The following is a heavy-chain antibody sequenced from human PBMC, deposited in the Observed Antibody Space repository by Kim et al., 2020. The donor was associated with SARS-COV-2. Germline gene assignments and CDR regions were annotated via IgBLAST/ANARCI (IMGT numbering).Heavy chain of an antibody. V-gene: IGHV4-34*01. CDR2: INHSGST. CDR1: GGSFSGYY. CDR3: ARGSHSWPYYFDY. D-gene: IGHD6-13*01. Sequence: SETLSLTCAVYGGSFSGYYWSWIRQPPGKGLEWIGEINHSGSTNYNPSLKSRVTISVDTSKNQFSLKLSSVTAADTAVYYCARGSHSWPYYFDYWGQGTLVTVSS. J-gene: IGHJ4*02.